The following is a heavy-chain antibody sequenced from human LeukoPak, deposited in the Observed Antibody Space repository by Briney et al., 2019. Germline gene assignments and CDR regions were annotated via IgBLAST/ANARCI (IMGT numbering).Heavy chain of an antibody. CDR3: ARHPYDILTGYGYYYYSMDV. CDR1: GFTFSSYA. J-gene: IGHJ6*03. V-gene: IGHV3-23*01. Sequence: GGSLRLSCAVSGFTFSSYAMSWVRQAPGKGLEDVSGISGCGFTTYYADSVKGRFTVSRDNSKNTLYLQMHSLRAEDTAVYYCARHPYDILTGYGYYYYSMDVWGKGTPVIVSS. CDR2: ISGCGFTT. D-gene: IGHD3-9*01.